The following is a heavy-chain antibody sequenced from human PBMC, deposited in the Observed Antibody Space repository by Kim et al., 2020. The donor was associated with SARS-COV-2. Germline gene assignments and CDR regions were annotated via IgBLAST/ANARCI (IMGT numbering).Heavy chain of an antibody. CDR3: ARGECSSTSFYSPFDD. Sequence: SVKSRITLNRDTSENQFSLQLNSVTPEDTAVYYCARGECSSTSFYSPFDDWGQGTLVTVSS. J-gene: IGHJ4*02. D-gene: IGHD2-2*01. V-gene: IGHV6-1*01.